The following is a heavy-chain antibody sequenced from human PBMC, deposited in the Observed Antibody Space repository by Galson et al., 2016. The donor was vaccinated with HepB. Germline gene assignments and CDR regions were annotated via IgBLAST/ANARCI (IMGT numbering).Heavy chain of an antibody. D-gene: IGHD4-17*01. J-gene: IGHJ6*02. Sequence: SETLSLTCTVSGGSISRYYWSWIRQPPGKGLEWIGYIHYSGSITYNPSLKSRVTISIDTPKNQFSLKLSSVTAADTAVYYCARDPDPGDYDRRHYYYGMDVWGQGTTVTVSS. CDR1: GGSISRYY. V-gene: IGHV4-59*01. CDR3: ARDPDPGDYDRRHYYYGMDV. CDR2: IHYSGSI.